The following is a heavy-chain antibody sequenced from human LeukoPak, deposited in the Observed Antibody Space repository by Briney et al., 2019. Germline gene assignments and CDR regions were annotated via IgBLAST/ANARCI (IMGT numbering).Heavy chain of an antibody. J-gene: IGHJ6*02. CDR3: ARSPALSEGMDV. CDR2: ISSNGGST. Sequence: GGSLRLSCAASGFTFSSYAMHWVRQAPGKGLEYVSAISSNGGSTYYANSVKGRFTISRDNSKNTLYLQMGSLRAEDMAVYYCARSPALSEGMDVGGQGPTVTVSS. CDR1: GFTFSSYA. D-gene: IGHD3-16*02. V-gene: IGHV3-64*01.